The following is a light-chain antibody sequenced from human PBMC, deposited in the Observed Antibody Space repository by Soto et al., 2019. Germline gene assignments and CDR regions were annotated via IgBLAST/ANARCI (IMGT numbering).Light chain of an antibody. Sequence: EIVLTQSPATLSLSPGERATLSCRASQSVSSYLAWYQQKPGQAPRLLIYDASNRSTGFPARLSGSGSGTDFTLTISSREPEDFAVYYCQQRSNWPPWTFGQGTKVEIK. V-gene: IGKV3-11*01. CDR3: QQRSNWPPWT. CDR1: QSVSSY. CDR2: DAS. J-gene: IGKJ1*01.